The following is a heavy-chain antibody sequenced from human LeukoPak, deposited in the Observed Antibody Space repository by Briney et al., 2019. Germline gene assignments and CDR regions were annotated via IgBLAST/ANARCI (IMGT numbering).Heavy chain of an antibody. D-gene: IGHD6-13*01. CDR2: IYYSGST. V-gene: IGHV4-61*01. CDR1: GYSISSGYY. CDR3: ARDLNRRGSSWGNYYYYMDV. Sequence: SETLSLTCTVSGYSISSGYYWSWIRQPPGKGLEWIGYIYYSGSTNYNPSLKSRVTISVDTSKNQFSLKLSSVTAADTAVYYCARDLNRRGSSWGNYYYYMDVWGKGTTVTISS. J-gene: IGHJ6*03.